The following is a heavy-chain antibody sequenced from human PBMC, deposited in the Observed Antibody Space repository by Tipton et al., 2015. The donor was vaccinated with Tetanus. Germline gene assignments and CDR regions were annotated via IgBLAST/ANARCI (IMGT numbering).Heavy chain of an antibody. CDR2: IYPGDSDT. J-gene: IGHJ4*02. V-gene: IGHV5-51*01. Sequence: VQSGAEVKEAGESLRISCKASGYRFSSYWIAWVRQMSGKGLEWVGLIYPGDSDTKISPSFRGQVTFSVDKSITTAYLQWSSLKASDTAIYYCAKGDPGNFDSWGQGTQVIVSS. CDR3: AKGDPGNFDS. D-gene: IGHD3-9*01. CDR1: GYRFSSYW.